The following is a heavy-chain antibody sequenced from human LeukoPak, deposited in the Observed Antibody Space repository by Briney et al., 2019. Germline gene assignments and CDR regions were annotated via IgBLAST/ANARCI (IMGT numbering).Heavy chain of an antibody. J-gene: IGHJ5*02. CDR2: INPNSGGT. Sequence: GASVKVSCKASGYTFTGYYMHWVRQAPGQGLEWMGWINPNSGGTNYAQKFQGRVTMTRDTSISTAYMELSRLRSDDTAVYYCARAAEEGGGSYGFWFDPWGQGTLVTVSS. V-gene: IGHV1-2*02. D-gene: IGHD1-26*01. CDR1: GYTFTGYY. CDR3: ARAAEEGGGSYGFWFDP.